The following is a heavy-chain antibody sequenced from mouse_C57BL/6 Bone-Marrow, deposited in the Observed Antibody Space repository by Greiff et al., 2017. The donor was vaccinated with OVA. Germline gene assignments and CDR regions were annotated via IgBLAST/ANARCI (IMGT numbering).Heavy chain of an antibody. CDR2: IRSKSNNYAT. V-gene: IGHV10-1*01. D-gene: IGHD2-4*01. CDR3: VRWRDYDYLDY. Sequence: EVKLMESGGGLVQPKGSLKLSCAASGFSFNTYAMNWVRQAPGKGLEWVARIRSKSNNYATYYADSVKDRFTISRDDSESMLYLQMNNMKTEDTAMYYCVRWRDYDYLDYWGQGTTLTVSS. J-gene: IGHJ2*01. CDR1: GFSFNTYA.